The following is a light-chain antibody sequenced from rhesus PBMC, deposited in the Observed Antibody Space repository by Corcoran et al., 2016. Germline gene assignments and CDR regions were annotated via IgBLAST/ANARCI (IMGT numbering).Light chain of an antibody. Sequence: DVVMTQSPLSLPITPGQPASISCRSSQSLLHSDGNTYLSWYHQKPGQPPRLLIYKVSNRYSGVPDRFSGRGAGTDFTLKISRVEAEDVGVYYCGQGTHWPPTFGQGTKVEIK. CDR3: GQGTHWPPT. CDR1: QSLLHSDGNTY. J-gene: IGKJ1*01. CDR2: KVS. V-gene: IGKV2-64*01.